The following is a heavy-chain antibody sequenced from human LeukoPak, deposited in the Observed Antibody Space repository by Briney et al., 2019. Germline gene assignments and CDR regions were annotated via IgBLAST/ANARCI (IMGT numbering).Heavy chain of an antibody. CDR1: GFTFSGYS. Sequence: GGSLRLSCAASGFTFSGYSMHWVRQAPGKGLEWVAVISYDGRNIYYADSVKGRFTISRDNSKSTLYLQMNSLRSEDTAVYYCARDKSGDYWGQGTLVIVSS. CDR2: ISYDGRNI. D-gene: IGHD3-3*01. CDR3: ARDKSGDY. J-gene: IGHJ4*02. V-gene: IGHV3-30-3*01.